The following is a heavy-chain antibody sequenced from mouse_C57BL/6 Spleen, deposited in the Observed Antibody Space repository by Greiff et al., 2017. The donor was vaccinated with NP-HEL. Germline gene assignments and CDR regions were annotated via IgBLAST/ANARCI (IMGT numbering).Heavy chain of an antibody. Sequence: VKLVESGPGLVQPSQSLSITCTVSGFSLTSYGVHWVRQSPGKGLEWLGVIWRGGSTDYNAAFMSRLSITKDNSKSQVFFKMNSLQADDTAIYYCAKKLSTMIKDYAMDYWGQGTSVTVSS. CDR2: IWRGGST. D-gene: IGHD2-4*01. J-gene: IGHJ4*01. V-gene: IGHV2-5*01. CDR3: AKKLSTMIKDYAMDY. CDR1: GFSLTSYG.